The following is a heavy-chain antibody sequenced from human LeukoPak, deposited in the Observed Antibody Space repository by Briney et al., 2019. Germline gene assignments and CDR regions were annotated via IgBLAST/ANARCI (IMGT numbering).Heavy chain of an antibody. D-gene: IGHD3-22*01. V-gene: IGHV3-7*03. CDR3: ARGLYPDYYVSSGSSPPEH. Sequence: GGSLRLSCAASGFTFSSYWMSWVRQAPGKGLEWVANIKQDGSEKYYVDSVKGRFTISRDNAKNSLYLQMNSLRAEDTAVYYCARGLYPDYYVSSGSSPPEHWGQGTLVTVSS. CDR2: IKQDGSEK. CDR1: GFTFSSYW. J-gene: IGHJ1*01.